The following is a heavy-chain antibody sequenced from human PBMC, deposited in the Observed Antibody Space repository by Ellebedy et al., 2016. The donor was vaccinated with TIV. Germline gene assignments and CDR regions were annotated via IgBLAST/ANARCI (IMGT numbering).Heavy chain of an antibody. Sequence: SETLSLTCAVSGGSISSGPYSWSWIRQPPGKGLEWIGYVYHSEGTYYNPPLESRVTISVDRSQNKFSVKLTSVTAADTAVYYCVRGSIGVITLYFDSWGQGTLVTVTS. CDR1: GGSISSGPYS. CDR3: VRGSIGVITLYFDS. V-gene: IGHV4-30-2*01. J-gene: IGHJ4*02. CDR2: VYHSEGT. D-gene: IGHD2-21*01.